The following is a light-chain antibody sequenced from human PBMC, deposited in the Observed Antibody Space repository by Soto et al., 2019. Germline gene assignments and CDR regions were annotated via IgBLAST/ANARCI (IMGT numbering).Light chain of an antibody. CDR3: QQYNNWPRT. CDR2: GAS. Sequence: VMTQSPATLSVSSGERAALSCRASQSVSSNLAWYQQKPGQAPRLLIYGASTRATAVPARFTASGSGTEFTLTISSLQSEDFEVYYCQQYNNWPRTLGQGTKVDIK. V-gene: IGKV3-15*01. CDR1: QSVSSN. J-gene: IGKJ1*01.